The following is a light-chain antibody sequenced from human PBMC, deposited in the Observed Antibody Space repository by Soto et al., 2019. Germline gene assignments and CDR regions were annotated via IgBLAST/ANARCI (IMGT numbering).Light chain of an antibody. CDR2: DAS. CDR1: QSVGKY. Sequence: EIVLTQSPATLSLSPGERATLSCRTSQSVGKYLGWYQQKPGQAPRLLIYDASTRATDIPARFSGSGSGTDFTLTISSLEPEDFAVYYCQQRVNWPRTFGQGTKVDIK. J-gene: IGKJ1*01. V-gene: IGKV3-11*01. CDR3: QQRVNWPRT.